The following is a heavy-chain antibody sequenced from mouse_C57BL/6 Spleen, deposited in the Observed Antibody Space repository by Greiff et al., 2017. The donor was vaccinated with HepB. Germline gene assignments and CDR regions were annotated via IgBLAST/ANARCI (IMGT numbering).Heavy chain of an antibody. V-gene: IGHV1-59*01. CDR1: GYTFTSYW. D-gene: IGHD4-1*01. CDR3: GNWDFDY. J-gene: IGHJ2*01. Sequence: QVQLQQPGAELVRPGTSVKLSCKASGYTFTSYWMHWVKQRPGQGLEWIGVIDPSDSYTNYNQKFKGKATLTVDTSSSTAYMQLSSLTSEDSAVYYCGNWDFDYWGQGTTLTVSS. CDR2: IDPSDSYT.